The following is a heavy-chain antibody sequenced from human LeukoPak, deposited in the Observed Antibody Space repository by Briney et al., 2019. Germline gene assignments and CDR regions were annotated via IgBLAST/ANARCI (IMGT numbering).Heavy chain of an antibody. V-gene: IGHV1-2*02. Sequence: ASVKVSCKASGYTFTAYYMHWVRQAPGQGLEWMGWINPNSGGTNYAQKFQGRVTMTRDTSISTAYMELSRLRSDDTAVYYCARDTQTRIAAAGLDYWGQGTLVTVSS. J-gene: IGHJ4*02. CDR3: ARDTQTRIAAAGLDY. D-gene: IGHD6-13*01. CDR1: GYTFTAYY. CDR2: INPNSGGT.